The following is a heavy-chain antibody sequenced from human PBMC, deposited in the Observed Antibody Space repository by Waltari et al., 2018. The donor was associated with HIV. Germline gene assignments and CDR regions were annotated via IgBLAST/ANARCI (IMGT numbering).Heavy chain of an antibody. D-gene: IGHD3-10*01. CDR1: GGSIISGLYG. V-gene: IGHV4-61*02. CDR2: LFTSGTT. Sequence: QVQLHESGPGLVKPSQTLSLTCTVSGGSIISGLYGWSWIRQSAGKGLEWIGRLFTSGTTNYNPALESRVFIAVDRSKNQLSLKLTSVTAADTAVYFCARDYGDYGMDVWGQGTTVTVSS. CDR3: ARDYGDYGMDV. J-gene: IGHJ6*02.